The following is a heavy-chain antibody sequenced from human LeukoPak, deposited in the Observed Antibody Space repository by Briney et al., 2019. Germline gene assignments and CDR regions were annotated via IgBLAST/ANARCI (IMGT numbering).Heavy chain of an antibody. Sequence: PSETLSLTCTVSGGSVSSGRYYWSWIRQPPGKGLEWIGYIYYSGSTNYNPSLKSRVTISVDTSKNQFSLKLSSVTAADTAVYYCARVGSGSSSWEDYYFDYWGQGTLVTVSS. V-gene: IGHV4-61*01. CDR2: IYYSGST. CDR1: GGSVSSGRYY. D-gene: IGHD6-13*01. J-gene: IGHJ4*02. CDR3: ARVGSGSSSWEDYYFDY.